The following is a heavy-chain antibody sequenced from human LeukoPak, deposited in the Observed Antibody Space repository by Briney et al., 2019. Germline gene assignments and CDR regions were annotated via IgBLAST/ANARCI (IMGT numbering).Heavy chain of an antibody. CDR1: GFTFSSYA. CDR3: ARGSEEYGYYFDY. J-gene: IGHJ4*02. V-gene: IGHV3-23*01. D-gene: IGHD2/OR15-2a*01. Sequence: PGGSLRLSCAASGFTFSSYAMSWVRQAPGKGLEWVSAISGSGGSTYYADSVKGRFTISRDNSKNTLYLQMNSLRAEDTAVYYCARGSEEYGYYFDYWGQGTLVTVSS. CDR2: ISGSGGST.